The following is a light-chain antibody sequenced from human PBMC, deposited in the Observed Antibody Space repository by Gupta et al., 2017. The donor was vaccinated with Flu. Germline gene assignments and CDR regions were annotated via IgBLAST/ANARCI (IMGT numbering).Light chain of an antibody. CDR2: ANN. CDR1: SSNIGRNT. V-gene: IGLV1-44*01. J-gene: IGLJ2*01. Sequence: SVLTQPPSASGTPGQRVTISCSGSSSNIGRNTVNWYQQLPGTAPNLFIYANNQRPSGVPDRFSASKSATSASLAISGLQAEDEALYYCAAWDDSLSGPVFGGGTKLAVL. CDR3: AAWDDSLSGPV.